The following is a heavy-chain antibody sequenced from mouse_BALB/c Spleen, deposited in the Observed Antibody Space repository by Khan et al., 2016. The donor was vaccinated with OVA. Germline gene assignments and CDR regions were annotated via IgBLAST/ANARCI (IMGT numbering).Heavy chain of an antibody. CDR1: GYSFTTYY. CDR2: IDPFNDDT. D-gene: IGHD1-1*01. Sequence: IQLVQSGPELMKPGASVKISCKASGYSFTTYYIHWVKQSHGKSLEWIGYIDPFNDDTNYNQKFKGKATLTVDKSSSTAYMHLSSLTSEDSAVYYGARHGSISWFAYWGQGTLVTVSA. J-gene: IGHJ3*01. V-gene: IGHV1S135*01. CDR3: ARHGSISWFAY.